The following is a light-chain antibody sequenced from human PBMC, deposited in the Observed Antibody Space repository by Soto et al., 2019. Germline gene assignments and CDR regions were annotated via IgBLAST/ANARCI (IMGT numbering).Light chain of an antibody. CDR2: DDN. CDR1: SSNIWGNS. J-gene: IGLJ1*01. Sequence: QSVLTQPPSVSAAPGQKVTISCSGSSSNIWGNSVSWYQQLPGTAHKLLIYDDNKRPSGIPDRFSGSKSGTSATLGITGFKTGDEADYYCGSWDSSLSAYVFGTGTKV. V-gene: IGLV1-51*01. CDR3: GSWDSSLSAYV.